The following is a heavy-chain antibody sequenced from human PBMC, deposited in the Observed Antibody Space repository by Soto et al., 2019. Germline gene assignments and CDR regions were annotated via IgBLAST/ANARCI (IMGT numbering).Heavy chain of an antibody. J-gene: IGHJ6*02. Sequence: GGSLRLSCAASGFTFSSYAMNWVRQAPGKGLEWVSVVSGSGGSTYYADSVQGRFTISRDNSKNTLYLQMNSLRAEDTAVYYCAVVPAANGHYGMDVWGQGTTVTVSS. CDR3: AVVPAANGHYGMDV. D-gene: IGHD2-2*01. CDR1: GFTFSSYA. CDR2: VSGSGGST. V-gene: IGHV3-23*01.